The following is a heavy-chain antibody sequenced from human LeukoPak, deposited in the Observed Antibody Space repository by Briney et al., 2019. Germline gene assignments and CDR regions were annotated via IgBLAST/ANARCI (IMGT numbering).Heavy chain of an antibody. V-gene: IGHV3-21*01. CDR2: INANSGTT. CDR1: GFAFSVYA. J-gene: IGHJ3*02. CDR3: ARDRHFVAFDI. Sequence: PGGSLRLSCSASGFAFSVYAMSWLRQPPGKGLEWVSTINANSGTTSYAASVKGRFTISRDNAKNSVYLHMNSLRAEDTAVYYCARDRHFVAFDIWGQGTMVTVSS.